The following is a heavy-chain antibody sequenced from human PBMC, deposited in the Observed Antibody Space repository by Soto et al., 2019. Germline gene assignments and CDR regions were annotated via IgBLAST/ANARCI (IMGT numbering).Heavy chain of an antibody. D-gene: IGHD6-13*01. CDR2: TYYRSKWYN. J-gene: IGHJ6*02. V-gene: IGHV6-1*01. CDR1: GDSVSSNSAA. Sequence: PSQTLSLTCAISGDSVSSNSAAWNWIRQSPSRGLEWLGRTYYRSKWYNDYAVSVKSRITINPDTSKNQFSLQLNSVTPEDTAVYYCAREKVDRYSSSWYRSYYYYGMDVWGQGTTVTVPS. CDR3: AREKVDRYSSSWYRSYYYYGMDV.